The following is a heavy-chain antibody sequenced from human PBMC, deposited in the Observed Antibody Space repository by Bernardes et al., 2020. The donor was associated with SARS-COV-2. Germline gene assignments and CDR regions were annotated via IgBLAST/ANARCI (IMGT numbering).Heavy chain of an antibody. J-gene: IGHJ4*02. CDR1: GGSIRSANW. CDR2: IYHTGST. Sequence: SETLSLTCAVSGGSIRSANWWSWVRQSPGKGLEWIGEIYHTGSTKYNPSLMTRVTISMDKSKSQFSLKLRSVTAADTAVYYCAREEAIFGVDPLPYYFDYWGQGILVTVSS. CDR3: AREEAIFGVDPLPYYFDY. D-gene: IGHD3-3*01. V-gene: IGHV4-4*02.